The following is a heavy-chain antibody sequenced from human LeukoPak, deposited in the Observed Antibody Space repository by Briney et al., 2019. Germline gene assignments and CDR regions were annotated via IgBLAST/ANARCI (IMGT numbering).Heavy chain of an antibody. CDR3: ARVPGGIAAAGLNWFDP. J-gene: IGHJ5*02. D-gene: IGHD6-13*01. V-gene: IGHV4-59*01. CDR2: IYYSGST. Sequence: SETLSLTCTVSGGSISSYYWSWIRQPPGKGLEWIGYIYYSGSTNYNPSLKSRVTISVDTSKNQFSLKLSSVTAADTAEYYCARVPGGIAAAGLNWFDPWGQGTLVTVSS. CDR1: GGSISSYY.